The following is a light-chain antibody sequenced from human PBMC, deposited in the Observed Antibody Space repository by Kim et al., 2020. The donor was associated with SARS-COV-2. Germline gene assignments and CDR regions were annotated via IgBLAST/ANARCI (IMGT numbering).Light chain of an antibody. V-gene: IGLV3-19*01. CDR1: NLRTYY. Sequence: IVQTVSITCQGDNLRTYYASWFQQKPGQSPVLVIFGKNNRPSVIPDRFSGSSSGNTASLTITGAQAEDEADYYCKSRDSSGNLLVFGGGTKVTVL. J-gene: IGLJ2*01. CDR3: KSRDSSGNLLV. CDR2: GKN.